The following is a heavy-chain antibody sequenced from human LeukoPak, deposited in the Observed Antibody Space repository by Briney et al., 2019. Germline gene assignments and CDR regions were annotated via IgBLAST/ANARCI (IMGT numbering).Heavy chain of an antibody. CDR3: AKGYCTSASCYRFDF. CDR1: GFTFASYA. D-gene: IGHD2-2*01. J-gene: IGHJ4*02. CDR2: ISGSGATT. V-gene: IGHV3-23*01. Sequence: GGSLRLSCAASGFTFASYAMTWVRQAPGKGLEWVSAISGSGATTFYADSVKGRFTISRDNSKNTLYLQMNSLRAEDTAVYYCAKGYCTSASCYRFDFWGQGTLVTVSS.